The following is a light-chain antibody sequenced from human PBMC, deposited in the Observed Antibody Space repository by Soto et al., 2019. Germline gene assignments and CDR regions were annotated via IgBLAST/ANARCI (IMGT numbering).Light chain of an antibody. CDR3: QQNNKWPPVT. CDR1: QTISND. CDR2: GAS. J-gene: IGKJ4*01. V-gene: IGKV3-15*01. Sequence: EVVMTQSPATVSVSPGEGVTLSCRANQTISNDLAWYQQKPGQAPRLLIYGASTRATGVPARFSGGGSGTEFTLTISSLPSEDFAFYYCQQNNKWPPVTFGGGTKVEIK.